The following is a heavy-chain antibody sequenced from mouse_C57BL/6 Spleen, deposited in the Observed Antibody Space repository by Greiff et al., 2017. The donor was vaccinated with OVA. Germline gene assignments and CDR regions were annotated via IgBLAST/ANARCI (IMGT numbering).Heavy chain of an antibody. V-gene: IGHV1-26*01. CDR2: INPNNGGT. CDR1: GYTFTDYY. J-gene: IGHJ1*03. D-gene: IGHD2-10*02. CDR3: AYGNYSWYFDV. Sequence: EVQLQQSGPELVKPGASVKISCKASGYTFTDYYMNWVKQSHGKSLEWIGDINPNNGGTSYNQKFKGKATLTVDKSSSTAYMELRSLTSEDSAVYYCAYGNYSWYFDVWGTGTTVTVSS.